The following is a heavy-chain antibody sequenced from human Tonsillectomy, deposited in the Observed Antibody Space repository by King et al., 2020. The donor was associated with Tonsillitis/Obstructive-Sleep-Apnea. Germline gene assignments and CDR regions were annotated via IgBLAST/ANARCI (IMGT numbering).Heavy chain of an antibody. CDR3: AGGTYDYGYYYMDV. V-gene: IGHV3-30*01. D-gene: IGHD2-2*01. CDR1: GFTFSSYA. J-gene: IGHJ6*03. Sequence: VQLVESGGGVVQPGRSLRLSCAASGFTFSSYAMHWVRQAPGKGLEWVAVISYDGSNKYYADSVKGRFTISRDNSKNTLYLQMNSLRVEDMALYYCAGGTYDYGYYYMDVWGKGTTVTVSS. CDR2: ISYDGSNK.